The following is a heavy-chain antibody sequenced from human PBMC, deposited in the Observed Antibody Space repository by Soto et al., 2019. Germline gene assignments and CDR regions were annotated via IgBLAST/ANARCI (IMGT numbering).Heavy chain of an antibody. J-gene: IGHJ6*02. Sequence: PGGSLRLSCAASGFSFSTYSMNWVRQAPGKGLEWVSSISSRSDTYYADSVKGRFTISRDNAKNSVSLQMDSLRAGDAAVYYCAREETAWPLAYGLDVWGQGTTVTVSS. CDR3: AREETAWPLAYGLDV. D-gene: IGHD2-21*02. CDR2: ISSRSDT. V-gene: IGHV3-21*01. CDR1: GFSFSTYS.